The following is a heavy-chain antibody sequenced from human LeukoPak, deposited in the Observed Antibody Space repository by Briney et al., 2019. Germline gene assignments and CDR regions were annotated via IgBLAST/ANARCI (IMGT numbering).Heavy chain of an antibody. J-gene: IGHJ6*02. CDR3: ARHYYGMDV. CDR2: IYYSGST. CDR1: GGSISSYY. V-gene: IGHV4-59*08. Sequence: SETLSLTCTVTGGSISSYYWSWIRQPPGKGLEWIGYIYYSGSTNYNPSLKSRVTISVDTSKNQFSLKLSSVTAADTAVYYCARHYYGMDVWGQGTTVTVSS.